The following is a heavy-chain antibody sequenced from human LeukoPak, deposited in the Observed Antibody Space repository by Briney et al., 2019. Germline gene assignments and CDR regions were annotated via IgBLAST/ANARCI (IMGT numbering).Heavy chain of an antibody. CDR2: MSFDGTNN. D-gene: IGHD2-2*01. Sequence: PGGSLRLSCAASGFTFSDYSMHWVRQAPGKGLEWVAVMSFDGTNNYYADSVKGRFTISRDISTDTLWLQMDSLRTEDTAVYYCAKGPLRGTAAAIDYWGQGTLVTVSS. CDR1: GFTFSDYS. J-gene: IGHJ4*02. V-gene: IGHV3-30-3*01. CDR3: AKGPLRGTAAAIDY.